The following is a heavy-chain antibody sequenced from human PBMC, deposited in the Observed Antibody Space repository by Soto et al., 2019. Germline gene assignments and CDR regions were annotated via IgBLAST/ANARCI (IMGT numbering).Heavy chain of an antibody. CDR3: ARQYIVVVPGAYDY. CDR2: INHSGST. V-gene: IGHV4-34*01. D-gene: IGHD2-2*01. Sequence: SETLSLTCAVYGGSFSGYYWSWIRQPPGKGLEWIGEINHSGSTNYNPSLKSRVTISVDTSKNQFSLKLSSVTAADTAVYYCARQYIVVVPGAYDYWGQGTLVTVSS. J-gene: IGHJ4*02. CDR1: GGSFSGYY.